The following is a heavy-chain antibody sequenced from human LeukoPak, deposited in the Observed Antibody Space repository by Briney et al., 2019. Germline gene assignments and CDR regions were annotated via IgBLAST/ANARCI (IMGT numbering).Heavy chain of an antibody. J-gene: IGHJ4*02. V-gene: IGHV4-39*01. Sequence: SETLSLTCTVSGGSISSSSYCWGWIRQPPGKGLEWVGSIYYSGSTYYNPSLKSRVTLSVDTSKNQFSLKLSSVTAADTAVYYCASQDTGFDYWGQGTLVTVSS. D-gene: IGHD3-10*01. CDR1: GGSISSSSYC. CDR3: ASQDTGFDY. CDR2: IYYSGST.